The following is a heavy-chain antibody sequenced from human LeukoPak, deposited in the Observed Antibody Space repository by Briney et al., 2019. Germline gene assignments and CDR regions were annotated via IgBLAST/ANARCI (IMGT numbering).Heavy chain of an antibody. J-gene: IGHJ5*02. Sequence: GGSLRLSCAASGFTFSSHWMTWVRQAPGKGLEWVANIKEDGTRKNYMDSVKDRFTISRDNAKNSLYLQMNSLRAEDTAVYYCARHLFNAVAANWFDPWGQGTLVTVSS. CDR2: IKEDGTRK. CDR3: ARHLFNAVAANWFDP. CDR1: GFTFSSHW. D-gene: IGHD6-19*01. V-gene: IGHV3-7*01.